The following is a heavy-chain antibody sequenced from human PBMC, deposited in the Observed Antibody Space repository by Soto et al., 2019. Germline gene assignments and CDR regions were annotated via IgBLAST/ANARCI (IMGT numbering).Heavy chain of an antibody. CDR3: ARFSGGSCYSDY. J-gene: IGHJ4*02. D-gene: IGHD2-15*01. CDR2: IYPGVSDT. CDR1: GYSFTIYW. V-gene: IGHV5-51*01. Sequence: PGESVKISCKGAGYSFTIYWIGWVLQMPRKGLERMGTIYPGVSDTRYSPSFQGQVTISADKSISTAYLQWISLKASDTPMYDCARFSGGSCYSDYWGQGTLVTVSS.